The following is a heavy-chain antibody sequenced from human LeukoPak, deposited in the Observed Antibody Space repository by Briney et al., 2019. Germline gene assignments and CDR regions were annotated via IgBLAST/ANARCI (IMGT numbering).Heavy chain of an antibody. J-gene: IGHJ4*02. CDR3: ARLSGESTIYDY. D-gene: IGHD5/OR15-5a*01. CDR1: GFTFSNAW. V-gene: IGHV3-7*01. CDR2: IRQDGGAK. Sequence: PGGSLRLSCAASGFTFSNAWMSWVRQAPGKALEWVATIRQDGGAKNYLDSVKGRFIISRDNARNSLSPQMDSLRVEDTAVYYCARLSGESTIYDYWGQGTLVTVSS.